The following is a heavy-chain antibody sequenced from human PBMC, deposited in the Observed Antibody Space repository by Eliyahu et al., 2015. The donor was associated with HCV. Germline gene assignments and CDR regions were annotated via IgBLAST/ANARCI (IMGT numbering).Heavy chain of an antibody. J-gene: IGHJ5*02. CDR2: IDWDDDK. CDR1: GFSLSTSGMC. Sequence: QVTLRESGPALVKPTQTLTLTCTFSGFSLSTSGMCVSWIRQPPGKALEWLALIDWDDDKYYSTSLKTRLTISKDTSKNQVVLTMTNMDPVDTATYYCARTLYYYDSSGYTNWFDPWGQGTLVTVSS. CDR3: ARTLYYYDSSGYTNWFDP. V-gene: IGHV2-70*01. D-gene: IGHD3-22*01.